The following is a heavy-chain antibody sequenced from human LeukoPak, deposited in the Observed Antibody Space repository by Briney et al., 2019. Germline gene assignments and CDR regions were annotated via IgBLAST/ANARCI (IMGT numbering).Heavy chain of an antibody. CDR2: MNPIIGNT. CDR1: GYTFTSYD. J-gene: IGHJ5*02. V-gene: IGHV1-8*01. D-gene: IGHD6-19*01. Sequence: ASVKVSCKASGYTFTSYDINWVRQATGQGLEWMGWMNPIIGNTGYAQKFQGRVTMTRNTSISTAYMELSSLRSEDTAVYYCATGGPIRQWLPFPPYNWFAPWGQGTLVTVSS. CDR3: ATGGPIRQWLPFPPYNWFAP.